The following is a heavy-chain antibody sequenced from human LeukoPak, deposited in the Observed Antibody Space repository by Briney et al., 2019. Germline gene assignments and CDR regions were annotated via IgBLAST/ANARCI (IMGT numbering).Heavy chain of an antibody. CDR3: ATDPGEIVPAAKGPRGDYCYGMDV. V-gene: IGHV1-24*01. CDR2: FDPEDGET. D-gene: IGHD2-2*01. J-gene: IGHJ6*02. Sequence: ASVKVSCKVSGYTLTELSMHWVRQAPGKGLEWMGGFDPEDGETIYAQKFQGRVTMTEDTSTDTAYMELNSLRSVDTAVYYCATDPGEIVPAAKGPRGDYCYGMDVWGQGTTVTVSS. CDR1: GYTLTELS.